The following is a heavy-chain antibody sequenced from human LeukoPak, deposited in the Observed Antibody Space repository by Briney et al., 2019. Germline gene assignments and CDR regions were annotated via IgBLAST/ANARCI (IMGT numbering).Heavy chain of an antibody. Sequence: GGSLRLSCAASGFTFSSYSMNWVRQAPGKGLEWVSYISSSSSTIYYADSVKGRFTISRDNAKNTLYLQMNSLRAEDTAVYYCARGEGYYCFDYWGQGTLVTVSS. D-gene: IGHD3-22*01. J-gene: IGHJ4*02. CDR3: ARGEGYYCFDY. CDR1: GFTFSSYS. CDR2: ISSSSSTI. V-gene: IGHV3-48*01.